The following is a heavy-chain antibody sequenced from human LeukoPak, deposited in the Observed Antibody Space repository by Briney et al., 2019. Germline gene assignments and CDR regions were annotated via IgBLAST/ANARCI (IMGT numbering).Heavy chain of an antibody. CDR1: GVSISGSF. CDR2: IYDSETT. D-gene: IGHD3-10*01. V-gene: IGHV4-59*01. CDR3: ATGASHFYGSGSPYYWYFDV. Sequence: SETLSLTCVVSGVSISGSFWSWIRQAPGKGLEWIGYIYDSETTNSNAALKSRLIISIDPSKNQFSLKLKSVTAADTAVYYCATGASHFYGSGSPYYWYFDVWGRGSLVTVSS. J-gene: IGHJ2*01.